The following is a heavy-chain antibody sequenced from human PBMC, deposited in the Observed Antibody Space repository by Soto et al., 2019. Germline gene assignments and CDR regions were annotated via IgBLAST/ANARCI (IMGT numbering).Heavy chain of an antibody. Sequence: QVQLVQSGAEVKKPGAPVKVSCKASGYTFTSYGINWVRQAPGQGLEWLGWISAYDGYTNYAQILQGRVSMTTDTSTKTAYMELRSLRSDDTAMYYCARGGFYDSSGARNYYYYGMNVWGQGTTVTVSS. CDR3: ARGGFYDSSGARNYYYYGMNV. D-gene: IGHD3-22*01. CDR2: ISAYDGYT. V-gene: IGHV1-18*01. J-gene: IGHJ6*02. CDR1: GYTFTSYG.